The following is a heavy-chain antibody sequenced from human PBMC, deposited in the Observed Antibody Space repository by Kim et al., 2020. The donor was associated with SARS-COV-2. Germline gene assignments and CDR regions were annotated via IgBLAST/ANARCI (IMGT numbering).Heavy chain of an antibody. CDR3: ARDRGWGGSYGRSAFDI. J-gene: IGHJ3*02. Sequence: SETLSLTCTVSGGPVSSGSYYWSWIRQPPGKGLEWIGYIYYSGSTNYNPSLKSRVTISVDTSKNQFSLKLSSVTAADTAVYYCARDRGWGGSYGRSAFDIWGQGTMVTVSS. D-gene: IGHD1-26*01. CDR2: IYYSGST. CDR1: GGPVSSGSYY. V-gene: IGHV4-61*01.